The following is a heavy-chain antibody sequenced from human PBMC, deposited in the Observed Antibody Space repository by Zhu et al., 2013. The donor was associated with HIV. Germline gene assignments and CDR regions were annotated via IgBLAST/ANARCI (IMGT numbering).Heavy chain of an antibody. Sequence: EVQLVQSGTEVKKPGESLEISCKGSGYNFTTYWIGWVRQMPGKGLEWMGIIYPGDSSSKYSPPFQGQVTISADKSINTAYLQWSSLKASDTAIYYCARATGSRSPMGYYFFYGLDVWGQGTTVAISS. J-gene: IGHJ6*02. V-gene: IGHV5-51*01. CDR3: ARATGSRSPMGYYFFYGLDV. CDR2: IYPGDSSS. CDR1: GYNFTTYW. D-gene: IGHD3-10*01.